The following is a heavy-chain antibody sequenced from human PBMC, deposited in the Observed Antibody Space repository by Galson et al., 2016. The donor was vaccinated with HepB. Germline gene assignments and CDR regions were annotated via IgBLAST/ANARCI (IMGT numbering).Heavy chain of an antibody. D-gene: IGHD3-16*01. CDR3: TRGGVFQKEDDY. J-gene: IGHJ4*02. V-gene: IGHV3-21*01. CDR2: LSGDSTYI. Sequence: SLRLSCAASGFTFSTYSMNWVRQAPGKGLEWVSSLSGDSTYIYHADSVKGRFTFSRDNAKKSLYLQMNRLRADDTAVYYCTRGGVFQKEDDYWGQGTLVTVSS. CDR1: GFTFSTYS.